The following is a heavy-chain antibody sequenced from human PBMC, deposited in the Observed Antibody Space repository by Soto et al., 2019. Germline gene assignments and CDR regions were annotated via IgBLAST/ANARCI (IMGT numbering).Heavy chain of an antibody. V-gene: IGHV3-21*01. CDR3: ARDPTAVTSRYDP. J-gene: IGHJ5*02. Sequence: VGSLRLSCAASGFTFSSYSMNWVRQAPGKGLEWVSSISSSSSYIYYADSVKGRFTISRDNAKNSLYLQMNSLRAEDTAVYYCARDPTAVTSRYDPWGQGTLVTVSS. CDR2: ISSSSSYI. D-gene: IGHD4-4*01. CDR1: GFTFSSYS.